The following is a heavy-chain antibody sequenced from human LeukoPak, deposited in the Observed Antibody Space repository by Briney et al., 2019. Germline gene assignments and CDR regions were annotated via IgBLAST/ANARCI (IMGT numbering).Heavy chain of an antibody. Sequence: GGSLRLSCEASGFTFSAYAMTWVRQAPGQGLEWVSAISASGGSTYYADSVKGRFTISRDSSKSTLYLQMNTLRAEDTAVYYCAKRIATAGPYFDYWGQGALVTVSS. D-gene: IGHD6-13*01. V-gene: IGHV3-23*01. CDR3: AKRIATAGPYFDY. CDR2: ISASGGST. J-gene: IGHJ4*02. CDR1: GFTFSAYA.